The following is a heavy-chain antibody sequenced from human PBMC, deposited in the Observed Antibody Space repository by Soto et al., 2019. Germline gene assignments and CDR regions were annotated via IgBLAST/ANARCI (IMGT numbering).Heavy chain of an antibody. CDR3: AISGRYQGNFDY. J-gene: IGHJ4*02. Sequence: PSETLSLTCAVSGGSLSGYYWSCIRQPPGKGLEWIGEIDHSGSTNYNPSLKSRVTISVDTSKNQFSLKLSSVTAADTAVYYCAISGRYQGNFDYWGQGTLVTVSS. V-gene: IGHV4-34*01. CDR2: IDHSGST. D-gene: IGHD1-1*01. CDR1: GGSLSGYY.